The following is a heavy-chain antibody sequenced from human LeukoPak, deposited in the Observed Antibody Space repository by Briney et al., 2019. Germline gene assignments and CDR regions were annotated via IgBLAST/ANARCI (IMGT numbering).Heavy chain of an antibody. CDR2: IKQDGSEK. J-gene: IGHJ4*02. D-gene: IGHD3-22*01. CDR3: VPEEMIVVVSHFDY. V-gene: IGHV3-7*01. Sequence: PGGSLRLSCAASGFTFSNYRMNWVRQAPGKGLEWVANIKQDGSEKYYVDSVKGRFTISRDDAKNSLYLQMNSLRAEDTAVYYCVPEEMIVVVSHFDYWGQGTLVTVSS. CDR1: GFTFSNYR.